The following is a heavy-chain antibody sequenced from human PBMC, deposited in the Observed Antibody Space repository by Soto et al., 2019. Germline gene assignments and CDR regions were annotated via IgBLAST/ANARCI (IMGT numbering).Heavy chain of an antibody. CDR1: GFTFSDYY. CDR3: VRIEVECCGGSCYSGGFDY. J-gene: IGHJ4*02. Sequence: GGSLRLSCAASGFTFSDYYMTWIRQAPGKGLEWVSYIDNSGTIKYYADSVKGRFTISRDNTKNSLSLQMNSLGAEATAIYYCVRIEVECCGGSCYSGGFDYWGQG. D-gene: IGHD2-15*01. V-gene: IGHV3-11*01. CDR2: IDNSGTIK.